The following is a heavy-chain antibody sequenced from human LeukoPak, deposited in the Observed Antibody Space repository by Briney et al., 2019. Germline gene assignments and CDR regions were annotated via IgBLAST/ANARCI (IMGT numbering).Heavy chain of an antibody. D-gene: IGHD3-10*02. V-gene: IGHV3-74*01. CDR2: INFDGSST. CDR1: GFTFSSNW. Sequence: GGSLRLSCAASGFTFSSNWMHWVRQAPGTGLVWVSRINFDGSSTTYADTVKGRFTISRDNAKKTLYLQMNSLRAEDTAVYYCARYDVNRGFDYWGQGTLVTVSS. CDR3: ARYDVNRGFDY. J-gene: IGHJ4*02.